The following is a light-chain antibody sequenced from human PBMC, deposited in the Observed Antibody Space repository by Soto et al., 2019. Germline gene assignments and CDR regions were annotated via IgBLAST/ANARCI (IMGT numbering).Light chain of an antibody. CDR2: DGS. Sequence: QSALTQPASVSGSPGQSTTISCTGTSSDVGGYNYVYWYQQHPGKAPKLTIYDGSNRPSGVSNRVSGSKSGNTAALTISGRQAEDEADYYCSSDTSSSTLVVFGGGTKLTVL. V-gene: IGLV2-14*01. CDR3: SSDTSSSTLVV. J-gene: IGLJ2*01. CDR1: SSDVGGYNY.